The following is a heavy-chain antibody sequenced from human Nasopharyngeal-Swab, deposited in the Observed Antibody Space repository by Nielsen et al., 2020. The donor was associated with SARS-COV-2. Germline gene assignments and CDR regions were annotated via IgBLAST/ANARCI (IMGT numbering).Heavy chain of an antibody. CDR3: VRDGYTTGRNDAFDI. V-gene: IGHV3-7*01. CDR2: IKQDGSEK. Sequence: GESLKISCAASAFTFSGYWMNWVRQAPGKGLEWVASIKQDGSEKYYVDSVKGRFTISRDNAKNSLYLQMNSLRVEDTAVYYCVRDGYTTGRNDAFDIWGQGTMVTVSS. J-gene: IGHJ3*02. CDR1: AFTFSGYW. D-gene: IGHD1-1*01.